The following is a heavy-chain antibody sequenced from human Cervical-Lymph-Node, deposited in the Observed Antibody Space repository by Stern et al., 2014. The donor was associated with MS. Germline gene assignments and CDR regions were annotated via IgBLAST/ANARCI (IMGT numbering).Heavy chain of an antibody. CDR2: IWYDETDN. CDR1: GFSFSRYG. Sequence: VQLVESGGGVVQPGRSLRLSCVASGFSFSRYGMHWVRQAPDRVLERVAVIWYDETDNYYADSVKGRFTISRDDSKNTMYLQMNNVRVEDTAVYFCARSRLTDYDSSGFDYWGQGTLVTVSS. V-gene: IGHV3-33*01. D-gene: IGHD3-22*01. CDR3: ARSRLTDYDSSGFDY. J-gene: IGHJ4*02.